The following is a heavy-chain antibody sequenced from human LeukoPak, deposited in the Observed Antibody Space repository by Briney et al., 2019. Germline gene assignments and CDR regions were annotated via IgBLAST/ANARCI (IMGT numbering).Heavy chain of an antibody. CDR1: GYSFNRYW. V-gene: IGHV5-51*01. CDR3: ARQHSGDTFDI. Sequence: GESLKISCKGSGYSFNRYWIGWVRQMPGKGLEWMGITYPGDSDTRYSPSFQGQVTISADKSIDTAYLQWSSLKASDTAIYYCARQHSGDTFDIWGQGTMVTVSS. CDR2: TYPGDSDT. D-gene: IGHD3-10*01. J-gene: IGHJ3*02.